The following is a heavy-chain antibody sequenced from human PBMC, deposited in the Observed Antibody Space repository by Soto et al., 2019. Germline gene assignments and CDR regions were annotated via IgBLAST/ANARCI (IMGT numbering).Heavy chain of an antibody. D-gene: IGHD5-12*01. J-gene: IGHJ4*02. V-gene: IGHV4-31*03. CDR3: ARDTQRGYSGYFDS. Sequence: QVQLQESGPGLVKPSQTLSLSCTVSGGSLSSGGYYWSWSRQHPGKGLEWIGFIYYSGSTYYNPSLKSRVTISVDTSQNQFSLKLSSVTAADTAVYYCARDTQRGYSGYFDSWGQGTLVTVSS. CDR2: IYYSGST. CDR1: GGSLSSGGYY.